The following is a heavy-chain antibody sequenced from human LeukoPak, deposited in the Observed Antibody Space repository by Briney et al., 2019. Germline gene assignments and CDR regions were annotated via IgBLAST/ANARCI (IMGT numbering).Heavy chain of an antibody. J-gene: IGHJ5*02. D-gene: IGHD3-3*01. CDR1: GGSISSGGYY. Sequence: SQTLSLTCTVSGGSISSGGYYWSWIRQPPGKGLEWIGYIYHSGSTYYNPSLKSRVTISVDRSKNQFSLKLSSVTAADTAVYYCARLGMSGYPPSVWFDPWGQGTLVTVSS. CDR2: IYHSGST. V-gene: IGHV4-30-2*01. CDR3: ARLGMSGYPPSVWFDP.